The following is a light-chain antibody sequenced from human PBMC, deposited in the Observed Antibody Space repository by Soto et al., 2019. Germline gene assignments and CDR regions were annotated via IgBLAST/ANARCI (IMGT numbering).Light chain of an antibody. CDR2: GAS. CDR1: QSVSSAY. V-gene: IGKV3-20*01. Sequence: EIVLTQSPGTLSLSPGDRATLSCRASQSVSSAYLAWYQQKPGQSPRLLIYGASSRATGIPDRFSGSGSGTDFTLTINILEPEDFAVYYCQQYGSSPPVTFGGGTKVDIK. CDR3: QQYGSSPPVT. J-gene: IGKJ4*01.